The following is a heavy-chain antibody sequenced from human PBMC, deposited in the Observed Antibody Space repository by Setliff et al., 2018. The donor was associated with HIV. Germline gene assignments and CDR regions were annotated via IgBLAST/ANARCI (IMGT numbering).Heavy chain of an antibody. V-gene: IGHV5-51*01. CDR3: ARHRSAVAGTRIGYYYYMDV. CDR1: GYTFTNYW. CDR2: IYPGDSDI. J-gene: IGHJ6*03. Sequence: PGESLKISCEASGYTFTNYWIGWVRQMPGKGLEWMGIIYPGDSDIIYSPSFQGQVTISADKSITTAYLQWSSLKASDTAIYYCARHRSAVAGTRIGYYYYMDVWGKGTTVTVSS. D-gene: IGHD6-19*01.